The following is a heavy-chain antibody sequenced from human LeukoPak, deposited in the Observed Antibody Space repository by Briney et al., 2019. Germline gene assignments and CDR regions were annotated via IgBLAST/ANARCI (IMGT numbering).Heavy chain of an antibody. V-gene: IGHV4-59*08. CDR1: GGSISSYY. Sequence: PSETLSLTCTVSGGSISSYYWSWIRQPPGKGLEWIGYIYYSGSTNYNPSLKSRVTISVDTSKNQFSLKLSSVTAADTAVYYCARRDHPGYYGSGSLDYWGQGTLVTVSS. D-gene: IGHD3-10*01. CDR2: IYYSGST. J-gene: IGHJ4*02. CDR3: ARRDHPGYYGSGSLDY.